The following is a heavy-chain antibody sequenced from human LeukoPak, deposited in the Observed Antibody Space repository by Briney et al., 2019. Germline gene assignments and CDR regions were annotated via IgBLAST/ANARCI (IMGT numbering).Heavy chain of an antibody. CDR1: GFTFSSYG. CDR3: AKDRVLWFGEGIDY. V-gene: IGHV3-30*18. D-gene: IGHD3-10*01. Sequence: GGSLRLSCAASGFTFSSYGMHWVRQAPGKGLEWVAVISYDGSNKYYADSVKGRFTISRDNSKNTLYLRMNSLRAEDTAVYYCAKDRVLWFGEGIDYWGQGTLVTVSS. CDR2: ISYDGSNK. J-gene: IGHJ4*02.